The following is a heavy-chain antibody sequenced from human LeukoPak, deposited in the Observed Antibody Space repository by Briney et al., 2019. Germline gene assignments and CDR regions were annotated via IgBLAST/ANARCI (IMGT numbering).Heavy chain of an antibody. CDR3: ARDGSCSGGSCAMVGWFDP. J-gene: IGHJ5*02. V-gene: IGHV1-18*01. Sequence: ASVKVSCKTSGYSFTSYGVTWVRQAPGQGLEWMGWIGGYTGHTNYVQKFQGRVTMTTDTSTSTAYMELRSLTSDDTAVYYCARDGSCSGGSCAMVGWFDPWGQGTLVTVSS. CDR1: GYSFTSYG. CDR2: IGGYTGHT. D-gene: IGHD2-15*01.